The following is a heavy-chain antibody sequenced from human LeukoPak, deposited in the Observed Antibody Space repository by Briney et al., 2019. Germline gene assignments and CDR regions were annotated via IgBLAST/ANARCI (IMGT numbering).Heavy chain of an antibody. CDR3: ARGQKDYGSGSYYKGYYFDY. CDR2: IYYSGST. J-gene: IGHJ4*02. V-gene: IGHV4-31*03. CDR1: GGSISSGGYY. D-gene: IGHD3-10*01. Sequence: SGTLSLTCTVSGGSISSGGYYWSWIRQHPGKGLEWIGYIYYSGSTYYNPSLKSRVTISVDTSKNQFSLKLSSVTAADTAVYYCARGQKDYGSGSYYKGYYFDYWGQGTLVTVSS.